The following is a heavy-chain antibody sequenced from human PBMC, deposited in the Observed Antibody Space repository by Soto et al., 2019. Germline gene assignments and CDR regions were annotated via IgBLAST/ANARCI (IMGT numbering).Heavy chain of an antibody. V-gene: IGHV4-34*01. Sequence: SETLSLTCAVYGGSFSGYYWSWIRQPPGKGLEWIGEINHSGSTNYNPSLKSRVTISVDTSKNQFSLKLSSVTAADTATYYCAHRPVPYRHYFDYWGQGTLVTVSS. J-gene: IGHJ4*02. CDR3: AHRPVPYRHYFDY. CDR1: GGSFSGYY. CDR2: INHSGST. D-gene: IGHD4-4*01.